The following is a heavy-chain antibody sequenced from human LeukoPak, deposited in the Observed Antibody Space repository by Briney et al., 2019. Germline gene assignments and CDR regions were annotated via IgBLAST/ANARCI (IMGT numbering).Heavy chain of an antibody. V-gene: IGHV1-46*01. D-gene: IGHD2-21*02. CDR3: ARADCGSDCDALWFDP. J-gene: IGHJ5*02. CDR1: GYTFTNYY. CDR2: INPSGGRT. Sequence: GASVKVSCKASGYTFTNYYMHWVRQAPGQGFEWMGMINPSGGRTHYVQEFQGRVTMTRDTSTSTVYMEVNSLRSEDTAVYYCARADCGSDCDALWFDPWGQGTLVTVSS.